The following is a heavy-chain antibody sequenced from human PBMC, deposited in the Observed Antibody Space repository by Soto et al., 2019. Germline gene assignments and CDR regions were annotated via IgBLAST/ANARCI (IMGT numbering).Heavy chain of an antibody. J-gene: IGHJ4*02. V-gene: IGHV3-23*01. CDR1: GLTFSNYA. CDR2: MSGSSSTT. D-gene: IGHD1-7*01. Sequence: GGSLRLSCATSGLTFSNYAMSWVRQAPGGGLEWVSSMSGSSSTTYYADSVKGRFTISRDRSKNTLYLQMSSLRAEDTALYYCAKNQERELPRVIDFWGQGTLVTVPQ. CDR3: AKNQERELPRVIDF.